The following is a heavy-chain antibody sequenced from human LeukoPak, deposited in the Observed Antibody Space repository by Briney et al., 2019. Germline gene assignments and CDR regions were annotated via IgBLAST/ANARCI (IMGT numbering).Heavy chain of an antibody. V-gene: IGHV3-7*01. J-gene: IGHJ3*02. D-gene: IGHD1-26*01. Sequence: GGSLRLSCAASGFTFSSYWMSWVRQAPGKELGWVANIKQDGSEKYYVDSVKGRFTISRDNAKNSLYLQMNSLRAEDTAVYYCAREAGSDAFDIWGQGTMVTVSS. CDR3: AREAGSDAFDI. CDR2: IKQDGSEK. CDR1: GFTFSSYW.